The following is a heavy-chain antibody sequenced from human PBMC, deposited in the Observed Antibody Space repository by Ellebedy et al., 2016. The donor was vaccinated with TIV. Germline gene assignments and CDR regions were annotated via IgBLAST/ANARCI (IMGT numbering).Heavy chain of an antibody. V-gene: IGHV3-23*01. CDR2: ISGSGGST. CDR1: GFTFSSYA. CDR3: ARDGYSGSYYYFDY. J-gene: IGHJ4*02. Sequence: PGGSLRLSCAASGFTFSSYAMSWVRQAPGKGLEWVSAISGSGGSTYYADSGKGRFTISRDNSKNTLYLQMNSLRAEDTAVYYCARDGYSGSYYYFDYWGQGTLVTVSS. D-gene: IGHD1-26*01.